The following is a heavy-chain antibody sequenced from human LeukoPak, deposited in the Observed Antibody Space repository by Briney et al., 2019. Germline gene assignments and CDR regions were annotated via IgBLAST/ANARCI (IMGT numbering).Heavy chain of an antibody. V-gene: IGHV1-69*13. CDR3: ARDADGSSGYLDY. J-gene: IGHJ4*02. Sequence: ASVKVSCKASGGTFSSYAISWVRQAPGQGLEWMGGIIPIFGTADYAQKFQGRVTITADEFTSTAYMELSSLRSEDTAVYYCARDADGSSGYLDYWGQGTLVTVSS. CDR2: IIPIFGTA. CDR1: GGTFSSYA. D-gene: IGHD3-22*01.